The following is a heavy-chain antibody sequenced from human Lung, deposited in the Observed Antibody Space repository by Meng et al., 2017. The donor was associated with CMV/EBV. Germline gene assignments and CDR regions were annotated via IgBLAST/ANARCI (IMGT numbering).Heavy chain of an antibody. J-gene: IGHJ4*02. CDR1: GFSXSTNGVG. CDR3: AHRTFYYDSSGHYEANFDL. D-gene: IGHD3-22*01. Sequence: QITLKESGPTLVKPTXTLTLTCTFSGFSXSTNGVGVGWIRQPPGKALEWLALIYWDDDKRYSTSLKNRLTITKDTSKNQVVLTMTDMDPVDTATYYCAHRTFYYDSSGHYEANFDLWGQGTLVIVSS. V-gene: IGHV2-5*02. CDR2: IYWDDDK.